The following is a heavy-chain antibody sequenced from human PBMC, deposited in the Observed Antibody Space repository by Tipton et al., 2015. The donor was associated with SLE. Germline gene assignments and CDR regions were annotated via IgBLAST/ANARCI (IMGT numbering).Heavy chain of an antibody. CDR1: GGSITNYY. CDR3: ARERGEWLQNTYHTDV. Sequence: LRLSCTSPGGSITNYYWTWIRQTPGKGLEWIGNIYYTGNTNYNPSLKSRVTISIDTSKDQFSLQVTSVTAADTAVYYCARERGEWLQNTYHTDVWGKGTTVTVSS. D-gene: IGHD5-24*01. CDR2: IYYTGNT. J-gene: IGHJ6*03. V-gene: IGHV4-59*01.